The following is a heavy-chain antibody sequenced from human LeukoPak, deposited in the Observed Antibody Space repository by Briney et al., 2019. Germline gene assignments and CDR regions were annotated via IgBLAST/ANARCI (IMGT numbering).Heavy chain of an antibody. D-gene: IGHD3-3*01. CDR1: GFTFSPYW. J-gene: IGHJ5*02. Sequence: GGSLRLSCAASGFTFSPYWMSWVRQAPGKGLEWVANIKPDGSEKYYVDSVKGRFTISRDNAKNSLYLQMNSLRAEDTALYYCARDNYDFWSDYQRWFDPWGQGTLVTVSS. CDR3: ARDNYDFWSDYQRWFDP. V-gene: IGHV3-7*01. CDR2: IKPDGSEK.